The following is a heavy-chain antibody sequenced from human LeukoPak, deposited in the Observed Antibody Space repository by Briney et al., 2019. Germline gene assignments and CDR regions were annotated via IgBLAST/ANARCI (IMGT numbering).Heavy chain of an antibody. D-gene: IGHD3-10*01. V-gene: IGHV4-59*01. CDR3: VSSSSGSYYNGFDI. J-gene: IGHJ3*02. Sequence: ASETLSLTCSVSGGSIRNYYWTWIRQPPGKGLEWIGYIFYSGSTNYNPSLKSRVTISLDTSKNHFSLKLNSVTDAATAVYYCVSSSSGSYYNGFDIWGQGTMVTVAS. CDR1: GGSIRNYY. CDR2: IFYSGST.